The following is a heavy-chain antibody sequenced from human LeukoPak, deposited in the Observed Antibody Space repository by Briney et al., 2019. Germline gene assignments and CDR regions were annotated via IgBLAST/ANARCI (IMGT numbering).Heavy chain of an antibody. CDR2: INPNSGGT. V-gene: IGHV1-2*02. J-gene: IGHJ5*02. CDR1: GYTFTGYY. D-gene: IGHD3-3*01. CDR3: ARDDASPTYYDFWSGYYLP. Sequence: ASVKVSCKASGYTFTGYYMHWVRQAPGQGLEWMGWINPNSGGTNYAQKFQGRVTMTRDTSISTAYMELSRLRSDDTAVYYCARDDASPTYYDFWSGYYLPWGQGTLVTVSS.